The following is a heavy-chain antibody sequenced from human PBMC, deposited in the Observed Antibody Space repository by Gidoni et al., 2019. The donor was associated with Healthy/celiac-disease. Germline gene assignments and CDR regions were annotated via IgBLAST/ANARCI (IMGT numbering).Heavy chain of an antibody. Sequence: QLQLQESGPGLVKPSETLSLTCTVSGGSISSSSYYWGWIPQPPGQGLEWIGIIYYSVSTYYNPALTSRVTISGDTAKNQFSLKLSPVTAADTAVYSCARHPYDFWSGYYQPFDYWGQGTLGTVSS. CDR1: GGSISSSSYY. V-gene: IGHV4-39*01. CDR3: ARHPYDFWSGYYQPFDY. CDR2: IYYSVST. J-gene: IGHJ4*02. D-gene: IGHD3-3*01.